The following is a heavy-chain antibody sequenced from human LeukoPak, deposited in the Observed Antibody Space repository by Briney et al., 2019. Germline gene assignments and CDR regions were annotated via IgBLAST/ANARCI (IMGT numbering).Heavy chain of an antibody. CDR1: GFTFSSYS. CDR3: ARSHYYDSSGYYPYDAFDI. V-gene: IGHV3-21*01. Sequence: GGSLRLSCAASGFTFSSYSMNCARQAPGKGVEWVSSISSSSSYIYYADSVKGRFTISRDHAKNSLYPQINSLRAEDTAVYYCARSHYYDSSGYYPYDAFDIWGQGTMVTVSS. D-gene: IGHD3-22*01. CDR2: ISSSSSYI. J-gene: IGHJ3*02.